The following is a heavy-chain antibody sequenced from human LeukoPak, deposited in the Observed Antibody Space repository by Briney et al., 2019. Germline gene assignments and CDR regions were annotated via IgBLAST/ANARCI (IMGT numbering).Heavy chain of an antibody. CDR3: ARDYHGTGSLTTFDS. Sequence: ASVKVSCKASGYTFTSFFMHWVRQAPGQGLEWMGIINPRGGSATSAQRFQGRLTVTRDTSTSTVYMELSSLTSEDTAVYYCARDYHGTGSLTTFDSWGQGTLVTVSS. J-gene: IGHJ4*02. D-gene: IGHD3-10*01. CDR2: INPRGGSA. CDR1: GYTFTSFF. V-gene: IGHV1-46*01.